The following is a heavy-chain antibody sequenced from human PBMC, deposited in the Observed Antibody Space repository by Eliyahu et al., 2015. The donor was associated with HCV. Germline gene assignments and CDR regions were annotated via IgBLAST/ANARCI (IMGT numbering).Heavy chain of an antibody. D-gene: IGHD3-10*01. CDR1: GXSILNSY. CDR3: AREYYYRSGTAPALDY. Sequence: QVQLQESGPGLVKHSETLSLTCTVSGXSILNSYWSWIRQPPGKGLEWIGYIYYSGSTNYNPSLKSRVTISVDTSKNQFSLKLNSVTAADTAVYYCAREYYYRSGTAPALDYWGQGTLVTVSS. V-gene: IGHV4-59*01. J-gene: IGHJ4*02. CDR2: IYYSGST.